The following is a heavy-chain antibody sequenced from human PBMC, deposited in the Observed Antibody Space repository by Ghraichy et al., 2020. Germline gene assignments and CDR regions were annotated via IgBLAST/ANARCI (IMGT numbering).Heavy chain of an antibody. CDR1: GFTFDDYA. V-gene: IGHV3-9*01. J-gene: IGHJ3*02. CDR2: ISWNSGSI. D-gene: IGHD1-26*01. CDR3: AAPGVGDAFDI. Sequence: GGSLRLSCAASGFTFDDYAMHWVRQAPGKGLEWVSGISWNSGSIGYADSVKGRFTISRDNAKNSLYLQMNSLRAEDTALYYCAAPGVGDAFDIWGQGTMVTVSS.